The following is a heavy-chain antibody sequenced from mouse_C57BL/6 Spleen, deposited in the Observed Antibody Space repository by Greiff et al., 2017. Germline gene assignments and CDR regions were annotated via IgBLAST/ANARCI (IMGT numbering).Heavy chain of an antibody. CDR3: ARSGSNYVRDYFDY. Sequence: QVQLQQPGAELVKPGASVKMSCKASGYTFTSYWITWVKQRPGQGLEWIGDIYPGSGSTNYNEKFKSKATLTVDTSSSTAYMQLSSLTSEDSAVYYCARSGSNYVRDYFDYWGQGTTRTVSS. CDR2: IYPGSGST. V-gene: IGHV1-55*01. D-gene: IGHD2-5*01. J-gene: IGHJ2*01. CDR1: GYTFTSYW.